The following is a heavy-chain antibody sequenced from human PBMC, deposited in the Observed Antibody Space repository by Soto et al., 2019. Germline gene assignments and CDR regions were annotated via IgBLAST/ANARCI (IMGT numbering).Heavy chain of an antibody. J-gene: IGHJ4*02. Sequence: PSETLSLTCTFSGCSISSYYWSWIRQPPGKGLEWIGYIYYSGSTNYNPSLKSRVTISVDTSKNQFSLKLSSVTAADTAVYYCASMEEMATISYWGQGTLVTVSS. D-gene: IGHD5-12*01. CDR2: IYYSGST. CDR3: ASMEEMATISY. V-gene: IGHV4-59*01. CDR1: GCSISSYY.